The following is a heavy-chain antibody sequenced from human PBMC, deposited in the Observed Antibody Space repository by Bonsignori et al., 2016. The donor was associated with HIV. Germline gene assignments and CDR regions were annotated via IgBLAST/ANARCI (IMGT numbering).Heavy chain of an antibody. Sequence: VRQMPGKGLEWMAWISAYNGNTYYAQNLQGRVTMTTDTSTSTAYLELRSLRSDDTAVYYCVRGGRDYYYMDVWGKGTTVTVSS. CDR2: ISAYNGNT. D-gene: IGHD1-26*01. CDR3: VRGGRDYYYMDV. J-gene: IGHJ6*03. V-gene: IGHV1-18*01.